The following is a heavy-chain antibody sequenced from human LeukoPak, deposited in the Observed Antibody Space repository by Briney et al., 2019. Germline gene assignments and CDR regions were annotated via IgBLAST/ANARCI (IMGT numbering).Heavy chain of an antibody. CDR1: GYTLTELS. Sequence: GASLKVSCKVSGYTLTELSMHWVRQAPGDGLEWMGGFDPEDGETIYAQKFQGRVTMTEDKSTDTAYMELSSLRSEDTVVYYCATGRGGGVGYYFDYWGQGTLVTVSS. CDR3: ATGRGGGVGYYFDY. V-gene: IGHV1-24*01. J-gene: IGHJ4*02. CDR2: FDPEDGET. D-gene: IGHD3-16*01.